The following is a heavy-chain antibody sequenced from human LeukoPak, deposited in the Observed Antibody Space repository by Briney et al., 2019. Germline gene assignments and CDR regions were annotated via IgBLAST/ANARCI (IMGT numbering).Heavy chain of an antibody. J-gene: IGHJ4*02. Sequence: GSSGKLSCKASGGTFSSYAISWVRQAPGPGLELMGGIILIFGTANYAQKFQGRVTITADESTSTACMELSSLRSEDTAVYYCARGTAMGTDYFDYWGQGTLVTVSS. CDR1: GGTFSSYA. D-gene: IGHD5-18*01. CDR3: ARGTAMGTDYFDY. V-gene: IGHV1-69*01. CDR2: IILIFGTA.